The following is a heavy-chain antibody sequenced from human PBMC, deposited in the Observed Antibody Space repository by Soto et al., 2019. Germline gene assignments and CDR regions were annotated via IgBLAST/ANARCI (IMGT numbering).Heavy chain of an antibody. V-gene: IGHV4-34*01. J-gene: IGHJ6*02. Sequence: SSETLSLTCAVYGGSFSGYYWSWIRQPPGKGLEWIGEINHSGSTNYNPSLKSRVTISVDTSKNQFSLKLSSVTAADTAVYYCARAVTIFGVVIRHGMDVWGQGNTVT. CDR3: ARAVTIFGVVIRHGMDV. D-gene: IGHD3-3*01. CDR2: INHSGST. CDR1: GGSFSGYY.